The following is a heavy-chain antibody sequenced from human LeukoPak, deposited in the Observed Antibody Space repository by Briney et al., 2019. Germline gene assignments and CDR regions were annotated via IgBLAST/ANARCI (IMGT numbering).Heavy chain of an antibody. D-gene: IGHD6-19*01. V-gene: IGHV1-2*06. J-gene: IGHJ4*02. CDR2: INPNSGGT. Sequence: GASVKVSCKASGYTFNRYYMHWVRQAPGQGLEWMGRINPNSGGTNYAQKFQGRGTMTRDTAISTAYMELSRLRSDDTAVYYCARDLSSSGWSRYYFDYWGQGTLVTVSS. CDR3: ARDLSSSGWSRYYFDY. CDR1: GYTFNRYY.